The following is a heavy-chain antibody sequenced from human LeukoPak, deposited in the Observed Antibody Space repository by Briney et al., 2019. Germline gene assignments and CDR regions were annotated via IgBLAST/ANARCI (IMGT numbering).Heavy chain of an antibody. J-gene: IGHJ4*02. V-gene: IGHV3-7*01. CDR1: GFTFSNYW. Sequence: GGSLRLSCAASGFTFSNYWMTWVRQAPGKGLEWVANIKEDGSEKYYADSVKGRFTISRDNSKNTLYLQMNSLRAEDTAVYYCARDRETGIAVAGMGCDYWGQGTLVTVSS. D-gene: IGHD6-19*01. CDR2: IKEDGSEK. CDR3: ARDRETGIAVAGMGCDY.